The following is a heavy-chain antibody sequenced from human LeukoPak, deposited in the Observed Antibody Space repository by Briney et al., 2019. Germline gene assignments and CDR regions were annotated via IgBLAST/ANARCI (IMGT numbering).Heavy chain of an antibody. D-gene: IGHD3-22*01. J-gene: IGHJ4*02. CDR2: IYYSGST. CDR3: ARHSMAPYDSHVSRPHFDY. Sequence: SGTLSLTRTGSVCSISTDAYYWAWIRHPPGKGLEGLGSIYYSGSTSYNTSLKSPVTLSVDTSKNQFSLKLNPATAPDTAGNYRARHSMAPYDSHVSRPHFDYWGQGTLVSVSS. CDR1: VCSISTDAYY. V-gene: IGHV4-39*01.